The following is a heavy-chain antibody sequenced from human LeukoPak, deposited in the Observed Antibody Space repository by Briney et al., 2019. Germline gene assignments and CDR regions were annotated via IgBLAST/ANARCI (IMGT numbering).Heavy chain of an antibody. CDR3: ARDKDNWNDVGAFDI. CDR2: IYYSGST. V-gene: IGHV4-59*01. Sequence: SETLSLTCTVSGGSISSYYWSWIRQPPGNGLEWIGYIYYSGSTNYNPSLKSRVTISVDTSKNQFSLKLSSVTAADTAVYYCARDKDNWNDVGAFDIWGQGTMVTVSS. J-gene: IGHJ3*02. CDR1: GGSISSYY. D-gene: IGHD1-1*01.